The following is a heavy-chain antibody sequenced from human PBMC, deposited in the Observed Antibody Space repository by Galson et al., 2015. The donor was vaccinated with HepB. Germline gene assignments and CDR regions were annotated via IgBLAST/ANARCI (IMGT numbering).Heavy chain of an antibody. CDR3: ARDRSGSYYPFDY. D-gene: IGHD1-26*01. CDR1: GVTFSSYS. V-gene: IGHV3-48*02. CDR2: ISSSSSTI. Sequence: SLRLSCAASGVTFSSYSMNWVRQAPGKGLEWVSYISSSSSTIYYADSVKGRFTISRDNARNSLYLQMNSLRDEDTAVYYCARDRSGSYYPFDYWGQGTLVTVSS. J-gene: IGHJ4*02.